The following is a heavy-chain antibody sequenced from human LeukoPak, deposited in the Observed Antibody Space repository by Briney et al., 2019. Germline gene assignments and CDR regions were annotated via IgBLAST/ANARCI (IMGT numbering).Heavy chain of an antibody. V-gene: IGHV1-18*01. D-gene: IGHD3-16*01. CDR2: ISAYNGNT. CDR1: GYTFTSYG. Sequence: ASVKVSCKAAGYTFTSYGISWVRQAPGQGLEWMGWISAYNGNTNYAQKLQGRVTMTTDTSTSTAYMELRSLRSDDTAVYYCARGASSYYYYYMDVWGKGTTVTVSS. CDR3: ARGASSYYYYYMDV. J-gene: IGHJ6*03.